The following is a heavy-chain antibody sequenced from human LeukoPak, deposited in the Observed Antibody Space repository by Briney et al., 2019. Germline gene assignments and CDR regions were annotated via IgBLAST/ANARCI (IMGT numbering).Heavy chain of an antibody. J-gene: IGHJ4*02. CDR2: IYTSGST. CDR3: ARHPDY. V-gene: IGHV4-4*09. Sequence: PSETLSLTCTVSGGSISGYYWNWVRQLPGKGLEWIGYIYTSGSTNYNPSLKSRVSISVDTSKNHFSLRLSSVTAADTAVYYCARHPDYWGQGTLVTVPS. CDR1: GGSISGYY.